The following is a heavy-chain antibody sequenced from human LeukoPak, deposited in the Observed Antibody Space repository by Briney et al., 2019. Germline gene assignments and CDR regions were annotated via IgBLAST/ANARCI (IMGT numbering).Heavy chain of an antibody. Sequence: SETLSLTCTVSGGSISSSSYYWGWIRQPPGKGLEWIGSIYYSGSTYYNPSLKSRVTISVDTSKNQFPLKLSSVTAADTAVYYCARLLGCSGGSCYFNFDYWGQGTLVTVSS. CDR1: GGSISSSSYY. CDR2: IYYSGST. J-gene: IGHJ4*02. V-gene: IGHV4-39*01. D-gene: IGHD2-15*01. CDR3: ARLLGCSGGSCYFNFDY.